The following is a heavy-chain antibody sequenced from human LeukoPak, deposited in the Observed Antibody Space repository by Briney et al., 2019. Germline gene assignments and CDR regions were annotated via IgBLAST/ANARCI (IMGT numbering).Heavy chain of an antibody. V-gene: IGHV3-74*01. CDR1: GFTFSSYW. J-gene: IGHJ4*02. CDR3: AKVRVGTAHFDY. D-gene: IGHD2-15*01. Sequence: GGSLRLSCAASGFTFSSYWMHWVRQAPGKGLVWVSRINSDGSSTSYADSVKGRFTISRDNSKNTLYLQMNSLRPEDTAVYYCAKVRVGTAHFDYWGQGTLVTVSS. CDR2: INSDGSST.